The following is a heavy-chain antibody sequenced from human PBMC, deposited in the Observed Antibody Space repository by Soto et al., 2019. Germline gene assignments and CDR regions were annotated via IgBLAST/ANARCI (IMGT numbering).Heavy chain of an antibody. J-gene: IGHJ3*02. D-gene: IGHD6-19*01. V-gene: IGHV3-20*01. CDR3: ARDAGVAVAVDASDI. CDR2: INRSGSST. Sequence: EVQLVESGGGVVRPGGSLRLSCAASGFTFEDHGMTWVRQVPGKGLEWVAEINRSGSSTSYADSVKGRFTISRDNAKNSLYLQMNSLRAEDTALYICARDAGVAVAVDASDIWGQGTMVTVSS. CDR1: GFTFEDHG.